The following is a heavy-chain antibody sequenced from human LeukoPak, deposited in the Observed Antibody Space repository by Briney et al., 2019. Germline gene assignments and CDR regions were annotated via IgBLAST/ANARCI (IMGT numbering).Heavy chain of an antibody. CDR3: ARHYYDSSVISGWFDP. Sequence: SETLSLTCAVYGGSFSGYYWSWIRQPPGKGLEWIGEINHSGSTNYNPSLKSRVTISADTSKNQFSLKLSSVTAADTAVYYCARHYYDSSVISGWFDPWGQGTLVTVSS. CDR1: GGSFSGYY. V-gene: IGHV4-34*01. D-gene: IGHD3-22*01. CDR2: INHSGST. J-gene: IGHJ5*02.